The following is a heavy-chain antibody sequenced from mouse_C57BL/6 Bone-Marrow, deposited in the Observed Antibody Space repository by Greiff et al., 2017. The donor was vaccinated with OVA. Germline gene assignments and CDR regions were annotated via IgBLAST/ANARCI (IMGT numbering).Heavy chain of an antibody. CDR1: GFTFSDAW. Sequence: EVKLVESGGGLVQPGGSMKLSCAASGFTFSDAWMDWVRQSPEKGLEWVAEIRNKANNHATYYAESVKGRFTISRDDSKSSVYLQMNSLRAEDTGIYYCTRRGLCNEGFAYWGQGTLVTVSA. D-gene: IGHD6-5*01. V-gene: IGHV6-6*01. CDR2: IRNKANNHAT. J-gene: IGHJ3*01. CDR3: TRRGLCNEGFAY.